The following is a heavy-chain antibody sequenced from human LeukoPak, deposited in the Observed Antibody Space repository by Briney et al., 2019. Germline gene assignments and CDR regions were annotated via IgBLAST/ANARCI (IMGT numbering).Heavy chain of an antibody. Sequence: PGGSLRLSCAASGFTVRSNYMSWVRQAPGKGLEWVSAISGSGGSTYYADSVKGRFTISRDNSKNTLYLQMNSLRAEDTAVYYCARLTSGREDDAFDIWGQGTMVTVSS. V-gene: IGHV3-23*01. CDR2: ISGSGGST. CDR1: GFTVRSNY. CDR3: ARLTSGREDDAFDI. J-gene: IGHJ3*02. D-gene: IGHD6-19*01.